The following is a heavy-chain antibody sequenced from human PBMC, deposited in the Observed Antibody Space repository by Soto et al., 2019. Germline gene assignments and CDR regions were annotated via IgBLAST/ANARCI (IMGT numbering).Heavy chain of an antibody. CDR2: ISGSGGST. J-gene: IGHJ4*02. Sequence: LSLSCAASGFTFSNYAMSWVRQAPGKGLEWVSAISGSGGSTYYADSVKGRFTISRDNSKNTLYLQMNSLRAEDTAVYYCAKENYYDSSGYYYGYLDYWGQGTLVTVSS. CDR3: AKENYYDSSGYYYGYLDY. D-gene: IGHD3-22*01. V-gene: IGHV3-23*01. CDR1: GFTFSNYA.